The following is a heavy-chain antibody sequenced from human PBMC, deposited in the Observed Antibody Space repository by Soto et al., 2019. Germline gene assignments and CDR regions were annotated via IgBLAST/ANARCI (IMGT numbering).Heavy chain of an antibody. CDR2: ISYDGSNK. CDR1: GFTFSSYG. Sequence: GGSLRLSCAASGFTFSSYGMHWVRQAPGKGLEWVAVISYDGSNKYYADSVKGRFTISRDNSKNTLYLQMNSLRAEDTAVYYCAKDLIMVWGSMIEKNRKDGKNTNSDYWGQGTLVTVSS. D-gene: IGHD3-16*01. V-gene: IGHV3-30*18. J-gene: IGHJ4*02. CDR3: AKDLIMVWGSMIEKNRKDGKNTNSDY.